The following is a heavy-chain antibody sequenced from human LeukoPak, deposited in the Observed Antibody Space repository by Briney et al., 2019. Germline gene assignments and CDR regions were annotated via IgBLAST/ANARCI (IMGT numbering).Heavy chain of an antibody. J-gene: IGHJ4*02. CDR1: GGSISSYY. Sequence: KPSETLSLTCTVSGGSISSYYWSWIRQPAGKGLEWIGRIYTSGSTNYNPSPKSRVTISVDTSKNQFSLKLSSVTAADTAVYYCARGLSGSYYRTLDYWGQGTLVTVSS. V-gene: IGHV4-4*07. D-gene: IGHD1-26*01. CDR3: ARGLSGSYYRTLDY. CDR2: IYTSGST.